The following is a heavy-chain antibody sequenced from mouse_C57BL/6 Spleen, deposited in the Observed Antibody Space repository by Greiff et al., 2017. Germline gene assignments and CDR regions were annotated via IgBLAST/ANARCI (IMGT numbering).Heavy chain of an antibody. V-gene: IGHV1-64*01. CDR1: GYTFTSYW. J-gene: IGHJ3*01. Sequence: VQLQQSGAELVKPGASVKLSCKASGYTFTSYWMHWVKQRPGQGLEWIGMIHPNSGSTNYNEKFKSKATLTVDKSSSTAYMQLSSLTSEDSAVYYCAREGKASLPYWGQGTLVTVSA. D-gene: IGHD6-1*01. CDR2: IHPNSGST. CDR3: AREGKASLPY.